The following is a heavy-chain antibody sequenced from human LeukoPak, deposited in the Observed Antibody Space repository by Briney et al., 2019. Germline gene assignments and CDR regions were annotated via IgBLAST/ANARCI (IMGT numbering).Heavy chain of an antibody. J-gene: IGHJ5*02. CDR1: GFTFSNAW. CDR2: IKRKTDGGTT. CDR3: TTDPLAFWFGNNWFDP. D-gene: IGHD3-10*01. V-gene: IGHV3-15*01. Sequence: GGSLRLSCAASGFTFSNAWMSLVRQAPGKGLEWVGRIKRKTDGGTTDYAAPVKGRFTISRDDSKNTLYLQINSLKPEDTAVYYCTTDPLAFWFGNNWFDPWGQGALVTVSS.